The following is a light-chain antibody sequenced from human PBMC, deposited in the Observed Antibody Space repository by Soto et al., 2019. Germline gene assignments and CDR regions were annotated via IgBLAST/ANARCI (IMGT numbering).Light chain of an antibody. CDR3: HQYGSSPPYT. CDR1: QSIINNY. V-gene: IGKV3-20*01. J-gene: IGKJ2*01. CDR2: GSS. Sequence: EVVLTQSPGTLSLSPGERATLSCRASQSIINNYLAWYQQRPGQAPRLLIYGSSDRATGIPGRFSGSGSGTDFTLTISRLEPEEFAVYYCHQYGSSPPYTFGQGTKVEI.